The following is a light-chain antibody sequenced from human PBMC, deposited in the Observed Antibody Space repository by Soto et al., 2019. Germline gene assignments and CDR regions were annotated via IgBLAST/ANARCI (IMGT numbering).Light chain of an antibody. Sequence: QSVLTQPPSVSGAPGQRVTVSCTGSSSNIGAGYDVHWYQQLPGTAPKLLIYINKNRPSGVPGRFSGSKSGTSASLAITGLQAEDEADYYCQSYDSSPSGYVFGTGTKVTVL. CDR3: QSYDSSPSGYV. CDR2: INK. V-gene: IGLV1-40*01. J-gene: IGLJ1*01. CDR1: SSNIGAGYD.